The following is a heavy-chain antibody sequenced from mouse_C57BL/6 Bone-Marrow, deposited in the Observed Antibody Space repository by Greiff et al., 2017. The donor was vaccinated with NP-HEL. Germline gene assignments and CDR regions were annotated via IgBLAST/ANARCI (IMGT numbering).Heavy chain of an antibody. CDR3: ARGAMIRKYFDV. J-gene: IGHJ1*03. Sequence: VKLQQSGAELVRPGTSVKMSCKASGYTFTNYWIGWAKQRPGHGLEWIGDIYPGGGYTNYNEKFKGKATLTADKSSSTAYMQFSSLTSEDSAIYYCARGAMIRKYFDVWGTGTTVTVSS. CDR2: IYPGGGYT. V-gene: IGHV1-63*01. D-gene: IGHD2-4*01. CDR1: GYTFTNYW.